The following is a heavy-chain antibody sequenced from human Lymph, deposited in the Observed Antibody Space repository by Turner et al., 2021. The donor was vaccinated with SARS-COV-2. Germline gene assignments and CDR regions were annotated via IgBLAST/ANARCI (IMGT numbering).Heavy chain of an antibody. CDR2: FYKIGSI. D-gene: IGHD1-1*01. V-gene: IGHV4-59*08. CDR1: GGSISSTS. Sequence: VQLQASGPGLVSPSETLSLTCTVSGGSISSTSWSWIRQSPGRGLEWIGYFYKIGSIDYNPTLRSRVTISVDTSKNQLSLNLISVTAADTAVYYCARHQGSTSGYDHGMNVWGQGTAVIVSS. J-gene: IGHJ6*02. CDR3: ARHQGSTSGYDHGMNV.